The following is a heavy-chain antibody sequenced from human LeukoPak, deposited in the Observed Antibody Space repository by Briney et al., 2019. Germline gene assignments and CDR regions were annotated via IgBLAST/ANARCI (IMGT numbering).Heavy chain of an antibody. Sequence: ASVKVSCKASGYTFTSYYMHWVRQAPGQGLEWMGIINPSGGSTSYAQKFQGRVTMTRDTSTSTVYMELSGLRSEDTAVYYCARFGYVFPRYYYYGMDVWGQGTTVTVSS. D-gene: IGHD5-12*01. CDR1: GYTFTSYY. CDR2: INPSGGST. CDR3: ARFGYVFPRYYYYGMDV. V-gene: IGHV1-46*03. J-gene: IGHJ6*02.